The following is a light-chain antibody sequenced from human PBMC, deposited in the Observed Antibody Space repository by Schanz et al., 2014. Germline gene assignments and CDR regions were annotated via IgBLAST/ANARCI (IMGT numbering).Light chain of an antibody. Sequence: QSALTQPASVSGSPGQSITISCTGTSSDIGGYDYVSWYQQHPNKPPKLIIYDVSSRPSGVSNRFSGSKSGNTASLTISGLQAEDEADYHCSSHTGSTTRVVFGGGTQLTVL. CDR2: DVS. CDR1: SSDIGGYDY. J-gene: IGLJ2*01. CDR3: SSHTGSTTRVV. V-gene: IGLV2-14*01.